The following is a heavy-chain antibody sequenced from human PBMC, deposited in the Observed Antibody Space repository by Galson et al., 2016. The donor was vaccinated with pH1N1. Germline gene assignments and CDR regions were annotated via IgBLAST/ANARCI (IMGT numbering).Heavy chain of an antibody. D-gene: IGHD4-17*01. CDR3: ARRSDDGVDY. CDR1: GYTFSIYW. CDR2: IYPGDSDT. V-gene: IGHV5-51*03. J-gene: IGHJ4*02. Sequence: QSGAEVKKPGESLKISCQGSGYTFSIYWIAWVRQMPGKGLEWMGNIYPGDSDTKYSPSFQGHVTFSVDKSISTVYLQWSSLKASDTAIYFCARRSDDGVDYWGQGTLVTVSS.